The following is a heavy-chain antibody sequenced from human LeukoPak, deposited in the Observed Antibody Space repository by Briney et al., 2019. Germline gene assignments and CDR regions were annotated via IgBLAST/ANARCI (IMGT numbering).Heavy chain of an antibody. Sequence: ASVKVSCKVSGYTLTELSMHWGRQAPGKGLEWMGGFDPEDGETINAQKFQGRVTMTEATSTDTAYMELSSLRSEDTAVYYCATIPYDFWSGSDAFDIWGQGTMVTVSS. J-gene: IGHJ3*02. CDR1: GYTLTELS. V-gene: IGHV1-24*01. CDR3: ATIPYDFWSGSDAFDI. CDR2: FDPEDGET. D-gene: IGHD3-3*01.